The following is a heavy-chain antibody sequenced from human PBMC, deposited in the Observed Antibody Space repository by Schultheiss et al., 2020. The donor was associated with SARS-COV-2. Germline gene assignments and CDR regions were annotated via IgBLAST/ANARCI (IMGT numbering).Heavy chain of an antibody. D-gene: IGHD1-1*01. CDR2: IIPIFGTA. J-gene: IGHJ6*02. Sequence: SVKVSCKASGGTFSSYAISWVRQAPGQGLEWMGGIIPIFGTANYAQKFQGRVTITADESTSTAYMELSSLRSEDTAVYYCARATGTGDRWSHYYYYYGMDVWGQGTTVTVSS. V-gene: IGHV1-69*13. CDR3: ARATGTGDRWSHYYYYYGMDV. CDR1: GGTFSSYA.